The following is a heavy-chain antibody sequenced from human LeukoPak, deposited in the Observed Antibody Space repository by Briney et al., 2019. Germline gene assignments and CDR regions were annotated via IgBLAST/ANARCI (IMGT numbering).Heavy chain of an antibody. D-gene: IGHD3-10*01. CDR1: GFTVNNNY. CDR3: ARGGVGAFDI. CDR2: IYSDGST. Sequence: PGGSLRLSCAVSGFTVNNNYMTWVRQTPGKGLEWVSIIYSDGSTYYADSVKGRFTISRHNSKNTLYLQMNSLRAKDTAMYYCARGGVGAFDIWGQGTMDTVSS. V-gene: IGHV3-53*04. J-gene: IGHJ3*02.